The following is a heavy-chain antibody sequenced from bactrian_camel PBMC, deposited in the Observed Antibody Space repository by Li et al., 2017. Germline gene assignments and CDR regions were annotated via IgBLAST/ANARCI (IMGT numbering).Heavy chain of an antibody. J-gene: IGHJ4*01. CDR3: AADQWRLYCSSTWPS. CDR1: VYTTGFWC. D-gene: IGHD6*01. V-gene: IGHV3S53*01. CDR2: IDRDGRS. Sequence: HVQLVESGGGTVQHGESRRLSCTSNVYTTGFWCMAWFRHGRGKQGEGVATIDRDGRSSYADSVKGRFTISKDSAKNTVYLQMNQLKPEDTAMYYCAADQWRLYCSSTWPSWGQGTQVTV.